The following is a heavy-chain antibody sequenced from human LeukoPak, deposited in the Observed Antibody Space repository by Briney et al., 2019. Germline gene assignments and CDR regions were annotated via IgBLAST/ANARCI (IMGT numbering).Heavy chain of an antibody. D-gene: IGHD5-18*01. CDR1: GYTFTSYG. CDR2: ISAYNGNT. J-gene: IGHJ6*02. Sequence: ASVKVSCKASGYTFTSYGISRVRQAPGQGLEWMGWISAYNGNTNYAQKLQGRVTMTTDTSTSTAYMELRSLRSDDTAVYYCARDRLQLWLSDGMDVWGQGTTVTVSS. CDR3: ARDRLQLWLSDGMDV. V-gene: IGHV1-18*01.